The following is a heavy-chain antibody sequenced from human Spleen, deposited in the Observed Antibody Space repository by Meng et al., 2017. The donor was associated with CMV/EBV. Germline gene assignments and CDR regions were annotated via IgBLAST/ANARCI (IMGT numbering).Heavy chain of an antibody. CDR3: ARNWNDDYYGMDV. CDR1: GFIFDNYG. D-gene: IGHD1-1*01. V-gene: IGHV3-20*04. Sequence: GESLKISCAASGFIFDNYGMSWVRQAPGKGLEWVSAINWNGASIGYADSVKGRFTISRDNAKNSLYLQMNSLRAEDTALYYCARNWNDDYYGMDVWGQGATVTVSS. J-gene: IGHJ6*02. CDR2: INWNGASI.